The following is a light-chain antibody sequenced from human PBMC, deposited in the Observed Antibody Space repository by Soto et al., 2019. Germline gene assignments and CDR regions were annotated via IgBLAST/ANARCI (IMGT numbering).Light chain of an antibody. CDR2: AAS. J-gene: IGKJ3*01. V-gene: IGKV1-27*01. Sequence: DLQMTQSPSSLSASVGDRVTITFPASQGITNYLAWYQQKPGKVHKLLNYAASSLQSGVPSRFSCRGSGTDFILSISSLHPEDVSTYYCQQSNSSHLTFGPGTKVDIK. CDR1: QGITNY. CDR3: QQSNSSHLT.